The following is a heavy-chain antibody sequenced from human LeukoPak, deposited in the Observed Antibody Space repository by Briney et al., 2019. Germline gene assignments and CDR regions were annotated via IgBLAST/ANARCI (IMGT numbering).Heavy chain of an antibody. Sequence: PGGSLRLSCAASGFIFSSDALSWVRQAPGKGLEWVSLISGSGGRTDYADSVKGRFTTSRDNSKNTLYLQMNSLKAEDTAVYYCAKHVRTSVWFFDYWGQGTLVTVSS. CDR1: GFIFSSDA. D-gene: IGHD6-19*01. CDR2: ISGSGGRT. J-gene: IGHJ4*02. V-gene: IGHV3-23*01. CDR3: AKHVRTSVWFFDY.